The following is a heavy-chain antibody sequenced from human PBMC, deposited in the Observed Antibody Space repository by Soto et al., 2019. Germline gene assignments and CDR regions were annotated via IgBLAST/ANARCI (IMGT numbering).Heavy chain of an antibody. CDR1: GYTFTSYY. CDR2: INPSGGST. V-gene: IGHV1-46*03. CDR3: AREQYSSGWHFAFDI. J-gene: IGHJ3*02. Sequence: ASVKVSCKASGYTFTSYYMHWVRQAPGQGLEWMGIINPSGGSTSYAQKFQGRVTMTRDTSTSTVYMELSSLRSEDTAVYYCAREQYSSGWHFAFDIWGQGTMVTVSS. D-gene: IGHD6-19*01.